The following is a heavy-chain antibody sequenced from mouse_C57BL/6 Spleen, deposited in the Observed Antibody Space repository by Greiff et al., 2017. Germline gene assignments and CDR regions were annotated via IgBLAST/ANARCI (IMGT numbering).Heavy chain of an antibody. J-gene: IGHJ4*01. D-gene: IGHD3-2*02. V-gene: IGHV5-17*01. CDR2: ISSGSSTI. CDR3: ARPGQLRLGAMDY. Sequence: DVHLVESGGGLVKPGGSLKLSCAASGFTFSDYGMHWVRQAPEKGLEWVAYISSGSSTIYYADTVKGRFTISRDNAKNTLFLQMTSLRSEDTAMYYCARPGQLRLGAMDYWGQGTSVTVSS. CDR1: GFTFSDYG.